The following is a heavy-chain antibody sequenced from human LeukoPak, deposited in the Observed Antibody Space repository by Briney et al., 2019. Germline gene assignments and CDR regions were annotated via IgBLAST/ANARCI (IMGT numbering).Heavy chain of an antibody. CDR1: GDSVSSNSAA. CDR3: ARTHGYIDY. D-gene: IGHD2-8*01. V-gene: IGHV6-1*01. J-gene: IGHJ4*02. CDR2: TYYRSKWYN. Sequence: SQTLSLTCAISGDSVSSNSAAWTWIRQSPSRGLERLGRTYYRSKWYNDYAVSVKSRVSISPDTSKNQFSLQLNSVTPEDSAVYYCARTHGYIDYWGQGTLVTVSS.